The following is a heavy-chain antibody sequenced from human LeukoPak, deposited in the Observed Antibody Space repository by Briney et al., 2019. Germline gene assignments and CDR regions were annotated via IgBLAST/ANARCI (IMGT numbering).Heavy chain of an antibody. V-gene: IGHV3-9*01. CDR2: ISWNSGSI. CDR1: GFTFDDYA. CDR3: AKDTGLRFLEWTGHMDV. D-gene: IGHD3-3*01. J-gene: IGHJ6*03. Sequence: GRSLRLSCAASGFTFDDYAMHWVRQAPGKGLEWVSGISWNSGSIGYADSVKGRFTISRDNAKNSLYLQMNSLRAEDTALYYCAKDTGLRFLEWTGHMDVWGKGTTVSVSS.